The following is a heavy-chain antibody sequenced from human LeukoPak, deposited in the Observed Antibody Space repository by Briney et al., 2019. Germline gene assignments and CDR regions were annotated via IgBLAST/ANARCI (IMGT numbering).Heavy chain of an antibody. CDR3: ARVPRSGWSYYYYYMDV. CDR1: GYTFTSYY. Sequence: ASVKVSCKASGYTFTSYYMHWVRQAPGQGLEWMGIINPSGGSTSYAQKFQGRVTMTRDMSTSTVYMELSSLRSEDTAVYYCARVPRSGWSYYYYYMDVWGKGTTVTISS. V-gene: IGHV1-46*01. D-gene: IGHD6-19*01. CDR2: INPSGGST. J-gene: IGHJ6*03.